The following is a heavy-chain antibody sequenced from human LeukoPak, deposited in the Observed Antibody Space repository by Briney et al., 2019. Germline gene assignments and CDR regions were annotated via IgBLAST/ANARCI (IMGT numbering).Heavy chain of an antibody. D-gene: IGHD2-15*01. J-gene: IGHJ3*02. CDR3: ARDRIGYCSGGSCYKGGAFDI. V-gene: IGHV1-46*01. CDR1: GYTFTIYY. Sequence: AAVNVSFKASGYTFTIYYMHWVRQAPGQGLEWMGVINPSGGSTSYAQKFQGRVTMTRDTSTSTVYMELSSLRSEDTAVYYCARDRIGYCSGGSCYKGGAFDIWGQGTMVTVSS. CDR2: INPSGGST.